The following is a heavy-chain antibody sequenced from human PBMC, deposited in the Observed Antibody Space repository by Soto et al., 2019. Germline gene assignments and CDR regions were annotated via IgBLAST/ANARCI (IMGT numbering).Heavy chain of an antibody. Sequence: QVQLVQSGAEVKKPGASVKVSCKASGYTFTSYDINWVRQATGQGLEWMGWMNPNSGNTGYAQKFQGRVTMTRNTSISTAYMELSSLRSEDTAVYYCARDYSEEDYYYMDVRGKGTTVTASS. D-gene: IGHD2-15*01. J-gene: IGHJ6*03. CDR3: ARDYSEEDYYYMDV. CDR2: MNPNSGNT. CDR1: GYTFTSYD. V-gene: IGHV1-8*01.